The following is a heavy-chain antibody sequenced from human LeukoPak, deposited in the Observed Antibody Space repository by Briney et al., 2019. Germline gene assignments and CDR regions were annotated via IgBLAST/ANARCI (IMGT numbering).Heavy chain of an antibody. CDR3: AKAYCSSTSCYLNYFDY. CDR1: GFTFSNYA. CDR2: ISWNSGSI. Sequence: GGSLRLSCAASGFTFSNYAMSWVRQAPGKGLEWVSGISWNSGSIVYADSVKGRFTISRDNAKNSLYLQMNSLRAEDTALYYCAKAYCSSTSCYLNYFDYWGQGTLVTVSS. V-gene: IGHV3-9*01. D-gene: IGHD2-2*01. J-gene: IGHJ4*02.